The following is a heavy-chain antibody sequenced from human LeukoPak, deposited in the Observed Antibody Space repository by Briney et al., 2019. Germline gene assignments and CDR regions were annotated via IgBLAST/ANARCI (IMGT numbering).Heavy chain of an antibody. CDR1: GGTFSSYA. D-gene: IGHD2-2*01. CDR3: AGRSTSRPKSYAFDI. J-gene: IGHJ3*02. V-gene: IGHV1-69*04. Sequence: SVKVSCKASGGTFSSYAISWVRQAPGQGLEWMGRIIPIFGIANYAQKFQGRVTITADKSTSTAYMELSSLRSEDTAVYYCAGRSTSRPKSYAFDIWGQGTMVTVSS. CDR2: IIPIFGIA.